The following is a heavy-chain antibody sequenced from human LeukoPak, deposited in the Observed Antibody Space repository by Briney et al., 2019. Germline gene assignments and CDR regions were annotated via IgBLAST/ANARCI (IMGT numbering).Heavy chain of an antibody. CDR1: GITFSTSD. Sequence: GGSLRLSCEASGITFSTSDMHWVRQAPGEGLEWVSVIGTAGDTYYADSVKGRFTISRENAKNSLYLQMNSLGAGDTAVYYCARGSVRVGMDVWGQGTTVTVSS. D-gene: IGHD6-13*01. J-gene: IGHJ6*02. V-gene: IGHV3-13*01. CDR2: IGTAGDT. CDR3: ARGSVRVGMDV.